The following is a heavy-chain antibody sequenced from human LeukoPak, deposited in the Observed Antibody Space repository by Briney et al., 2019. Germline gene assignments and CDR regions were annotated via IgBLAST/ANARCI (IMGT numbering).Heavy chain of an antibody. CDR2: IGTAGDT. CDR3: ARASPATDTAMVPYGMDV. CDR1: GFTFSSYD. V-gene: IGHV3-13*01. Sequence: PGGSLRLSCAASGFTFSSYDMHWVRQATGKGLEWVSAIGTAGDTYYPGSVKGRFTISRENAKNSLYLQMNSLRAGDTAVYYCARASPATDTAMVPYGMDVWGQGTTVTVSS. D-gene: IGHD5-18*01. J-gene: IGHJ6*02.